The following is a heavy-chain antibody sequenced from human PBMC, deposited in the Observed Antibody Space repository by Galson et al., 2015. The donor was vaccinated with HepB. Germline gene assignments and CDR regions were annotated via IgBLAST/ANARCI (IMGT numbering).Heavy chain of an antibody. V-gene: IGHV3-48*01. D-gene: IGHD1-26*01. CDR1: GFTFSSYW. CDR3: ARVSHSSRLGYYMDV. J-gene: IGHJ6*03. Sequence: SLRLSCAASGFTFSSYWMSWVRQAPGKGLEWVSYISSSSSTIYYADSVKGRFTISRDNAKNSLYLQMNSLRAEDTAVYYCARVSHSSRLGYYMDVWGKGTTVTVSS. CDR2: ISSSSSTI.